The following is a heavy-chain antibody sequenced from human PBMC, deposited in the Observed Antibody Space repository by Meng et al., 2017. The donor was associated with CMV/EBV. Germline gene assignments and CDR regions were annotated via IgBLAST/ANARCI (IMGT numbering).Heavy chain of an antibody. D-gene: IGHD3-3*01. V-gene: IGHV5-51*01. J-gene: IGHJ3*02. CDR1: GYSFTSYW. Sequence: KVSCKGSGYSFTSYWIGWVRQRPGKGLEWMGIIYPGDSDTRYSPSFQGQVTISADKSISTAYLQWSSLKASDTAMYYCARQYYDFWSGYYPPMGAFDIWGQGTMVTVSS. CDR2: IYPGDSDT. CDR3: ARQYYDFWSGYYPPMGAFDI.